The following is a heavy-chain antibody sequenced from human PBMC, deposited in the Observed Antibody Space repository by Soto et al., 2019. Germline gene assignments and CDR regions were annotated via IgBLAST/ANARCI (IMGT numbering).Heavy chain of an antibody. CDR1: GFTFSSYS. CDR3: ARDPNFIWGSYRYSNWFDP. Sequence: GGSLRLSCAASGFTFSSYSMNWVRQAPGKGLEWVSSISSSSSYIYYADSVKGRFTISRDNAKNSLYLQMNSLRAEDTAVYYCARDPNFIWGSYRYSNWFDPWGQATLVTVSS. CDR2: ISSSSSYI. D-gene: IGHD3-16*02. J-gene: IGHJ5*02. V-gene: IGHV3-21*01.